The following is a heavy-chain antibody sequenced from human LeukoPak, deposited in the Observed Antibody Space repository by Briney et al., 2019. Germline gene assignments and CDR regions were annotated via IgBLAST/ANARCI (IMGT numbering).Heavy chain of an antibody. V-gene: IGHV4-34*01. D-gene: IGHD3-22*01. J-gene: IGHJ6*03. CDR3: ARGVGSGYSLYYYYYYMDV. CDR2: INHSGGT. Sequence: TSETLSLTCAVYGGSFSTYYWGWIRQSPGKGLQWIGEINHSGGTNYNPSLESRVIMSIDTSKNQFSLKLTSMTAADAAVYYCARGVGSGYSLYYYYYYMDVWGKGTTVTVSS. CDR1: GGSFSTYY.